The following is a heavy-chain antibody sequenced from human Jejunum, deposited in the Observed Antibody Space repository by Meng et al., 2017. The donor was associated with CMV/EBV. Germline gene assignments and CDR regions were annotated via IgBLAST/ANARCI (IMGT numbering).Heavy chain of an antibody. Sequence: TFSSKWMSWGSQGPGKGLEWGDKRRQEGREKDEGDSEKGRFKSSRDNAKNTLYWKMNSLRAEDTAGDYGARVYTCGPGDDGLDVWGQGTTVTVSS. CDR3: ARVYTCGPGDDGLDV. J-gene: IGHJ6*02. D-gene: IGHD3-10*01. CDR2: RRQEGREK. V-gene: IGHV3-7*01. CDR1: TFSSKW.